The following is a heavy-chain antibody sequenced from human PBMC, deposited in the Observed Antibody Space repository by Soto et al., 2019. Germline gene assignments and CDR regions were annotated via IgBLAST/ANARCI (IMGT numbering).Heavy chain of an antibody. CDR2: ISYDGSNK. Sequence: GESLKISCAASGFTFSSYGMHWVRQAPGKGLEWVAVISYDGSNKYYADTVKGRFTISRDNSKNTLYLQMNSLRAEDTDVYYCAKDSYGRVNYYYYGMDVWGQGTTVTVSS. CDR3: AKDSYGRVNYYYYGMDV. D-gene: IGHD5-18*01. J-gene: IGHJ6*02. V-gene: IGHV3-30*18. CDR1: GFTFSSYG.